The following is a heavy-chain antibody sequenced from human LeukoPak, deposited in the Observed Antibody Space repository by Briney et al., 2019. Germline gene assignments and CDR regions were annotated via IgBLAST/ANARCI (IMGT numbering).Heavy chain of an antibody. J-gene: IGHJ6*03. V-gene: IGHV4-61*02. CDR1: GGSISSGSYY. Sequence: SETLSLTCTVSGGSISSGSYYWSWIRQPAGKGLEWIGRIYTSGSTNYNPSLKSRVTMSVDTSKNQFSLKLSSVTAADTAVYYCARGIAAAGKIPYYYYYYMDVWGKGTTVTISS. D-gene: IGHD6-13*01. CDR2: IYTSGST. CDR3: ARGIAAAGKIPYYYYYYMDV.